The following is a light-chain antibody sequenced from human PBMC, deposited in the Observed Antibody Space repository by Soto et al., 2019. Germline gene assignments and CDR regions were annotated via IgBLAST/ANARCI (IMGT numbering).Light chain of an antibody. CDR2: DAS. Sequence: DVQMTQSPYTKTASVGDRFTITCRASQSISSWLAWYQQKPGKAPKLLIYDASSLESGVPSRFSGSGSGTEFTLTISSLQPDDFATYYCQHYNSYSEAFGQGTKVDI. V-gene: IGKV1-5*01. CDR1: QSISSW. J-gene: IGKJ1*01. CDR3: QHYNSYSEA.